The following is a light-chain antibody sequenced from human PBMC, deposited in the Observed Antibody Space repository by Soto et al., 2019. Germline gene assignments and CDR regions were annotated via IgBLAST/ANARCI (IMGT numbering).Light chain of an antibody. J-gene: IGLJ2*01. CDR3: ATWDDSLKGVV. V-gene: IGLV2-14*01. CDR2: EVS. CDR1: SSDVGGYNY. Sequence: QSALTQPASVSGAPGQSITISCTGTSSDVGGYNYVSWYQQHPDKAPKLMIYEVSNRPSGVSNRVSGSKSGTSASLAISGLQSEDEADYYCATWDDSLKGVVFGGGTKVTAL.